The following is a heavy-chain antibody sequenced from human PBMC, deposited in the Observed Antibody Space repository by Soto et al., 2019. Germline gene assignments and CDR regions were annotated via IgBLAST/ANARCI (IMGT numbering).Heavy chain of an antibody. V-gene: IGHV4-31*03. J-gene: IGHJ5*02. CDR1: GGSISSNDFY. CDR3: ARLGGGWQSWSAP. CDR2: IYYSGNT. D-gene: IGHD3-16*01. Sequence: PSETLSLTCIVSGGSISSNDFYWSWIRQHPGKGLEWIGYIYYSGNTYYNPSLKSRVTILVDTSKNQFSLKVSSVTAADTAVYYCARLGGGWQSWSAPGGREPLVPVPS.